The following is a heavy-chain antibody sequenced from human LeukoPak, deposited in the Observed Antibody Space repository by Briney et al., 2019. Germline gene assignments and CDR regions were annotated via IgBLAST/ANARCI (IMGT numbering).Heavy chain of an antibody. CDR2: INPGGGST. CDR1: GYTFTSYY. V-gene: IGHV1-46*01. CDR3: ARRLSYGDYVAGY. Sequence: ASVKVSCKASGYTFTSYYMHWCQKPPGQGLEWMGIINPGGGSTSYAQKFQGRVTMTRDTSTSTVYMELSSLRSEDTAVYYCARRLSYGDYVAGYWGQGTLVTVSS. J-gene: IGHJ4*02. D-gene: IGHD4-17*01.